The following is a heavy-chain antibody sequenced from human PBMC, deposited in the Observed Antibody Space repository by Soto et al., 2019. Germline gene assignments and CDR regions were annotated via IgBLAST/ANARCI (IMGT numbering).Heavy chain of an antibody. Sequence: EVQLVESGGGLVRPGGSLRLSCAASGFTFSSYWMHWVRQAPGKGLVWVSRMNEDGGTTDYAESVKGRFTISRDNAKNTLYLQMNSLRVEDTSVYYCASDLSGLADVWGQGTTVTVSS. D-gene: IGHD3-9*01. CDR2: MNEDGGTT. CDR3: ASDLSGLADV. V-gene: IGHV3-74*02. J-gene: IGHJ6*02. CDR1: GFTFSSYW.